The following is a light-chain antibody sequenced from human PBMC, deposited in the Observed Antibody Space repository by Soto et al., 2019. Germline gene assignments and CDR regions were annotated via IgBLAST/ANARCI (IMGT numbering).Light chain of an antibody. CDR1: QSISSK. Sequence: IVMTQSPATLSVSPGERATLSCRASQSISSKLAWYQQKPGQAPRLLIYGASSRATGIPDRFTGSGSGTDFTLTISRLEPEDFAVFYCQQYGSSPTWTFGQGTKVDIK. CDR3: QQYGSSPTWT. J-gene: IGKJ1*01. CDR2: GAS. V-gene: IGKV3-20*01.